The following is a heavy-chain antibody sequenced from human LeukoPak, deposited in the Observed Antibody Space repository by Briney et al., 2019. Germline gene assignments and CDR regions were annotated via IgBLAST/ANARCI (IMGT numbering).Heavy chain of an antibody. D-gene: IGHD2-2*01. CDR2: INPSGGST. CDR1: GYTFTSYY. Sequence: GASVKVSCKASGYTFTSYYMHWVRQAPGQGLEWMGIINPSGGSTSYAQKFQGRVTMTRDTSTSTVYMELSSLRSEDTAVYYCARGAGIVVVPAAMSNWFDPWGQGTLVTASS. CDR3: ARGAGIVVVPAAMSNWFDP. J-gene: IGHJ5*02. V-gene: IGHV1-46*01.